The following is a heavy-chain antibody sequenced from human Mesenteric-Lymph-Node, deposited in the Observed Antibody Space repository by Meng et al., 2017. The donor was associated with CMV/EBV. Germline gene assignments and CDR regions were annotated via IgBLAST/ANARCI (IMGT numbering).Heavy chain of an antibody. CDR3: ARDWYCSGGSCYPYYGMDV. D-gene: IGHD2-15*01. CDR1: GYTFTSYG. CDR2: ISAYNGNT. V-gene: IGHV1-18*01. J-gene: IGHJ6*02. Sequence: ASVKVSCKASGYTFTSYGISWVRQAPGQRLEWMGWISAYNGNTNYAQKLQGRVTMTTDTSTSTAYMELRSLRSDDTAVYYCARDWYCSGGSCYPYYGMDVWGQGTTVTVSS.